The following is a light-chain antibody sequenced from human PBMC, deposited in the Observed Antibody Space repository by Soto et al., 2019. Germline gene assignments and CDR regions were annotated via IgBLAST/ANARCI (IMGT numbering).Light chain of an antibody. CDR1: QSVDTW. V-gene: IGKV1-5*03. Sequence: DIQMTQSPSTLSASVGDRVTITCRASQSVDTWLAWYQQKPGKAPKVLISKVSNLESGVPSRFSGSGYGTEFTLTISSLQPDDFATYYCQQYKRSWTFDQGTKVDIK. CDR2: KVS. CDR3: QQYKRSWT. J-gene: IGKJ1*01.